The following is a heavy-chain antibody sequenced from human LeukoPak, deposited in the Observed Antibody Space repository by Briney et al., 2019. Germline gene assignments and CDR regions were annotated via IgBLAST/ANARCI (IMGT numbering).Heavy chain of an antibody. CDR1: GYTFTGYY. V-gene: IGHV1-2*02. J-gene: IGHJ4*02. D-gene: IGHD1-14*01. Sequence: ASVKVSCKASGYTFTGYYMHWVRQAPGQGLEWMGWINPNSGGTNYAQNLQGRVTLTTDTSTSTAYMELRSLRSDDTAVYYCARVGPDRDFDYWGQGTLVTVSS. CDR2: INPNSGGT. CDR3: ARVGPDRDFDY.